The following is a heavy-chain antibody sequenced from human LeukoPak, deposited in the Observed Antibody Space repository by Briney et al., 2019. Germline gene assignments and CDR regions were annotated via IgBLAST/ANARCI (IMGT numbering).Heavy chain of an antibody. D-gene: IGHD2-8*01. CDR3: ELMVYAAHDAFDI. CDR1: GFTFSSYA. J-gene: IGHJ3*02. V-gene: IGHV3-23*01. CDR2: ISGSGRST. Sequence: PGGSLRLSCAASGFTFSSYAMSWVRQAPGKGLEWVSAISGSGRSTYYADSVKGRFTISRDNSKNTLYLQMNSLRAEDTAVYYCELMVYAAHDAFDIWGQGTMVTVSS.